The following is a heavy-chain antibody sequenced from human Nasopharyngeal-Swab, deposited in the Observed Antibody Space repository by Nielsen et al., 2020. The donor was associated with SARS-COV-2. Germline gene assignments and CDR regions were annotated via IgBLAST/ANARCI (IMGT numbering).Heavy chain of an antibody. Sequence: WIRQPPGKGLEWIGSIYYSGSTYYNPSLKSRVTISVDTSKNQFSLKQSSVTAADTAVYYCARIIAAAGTVGYMDVWGKGTTGTVSS. J-gene: IGHJ6*03. CDR2: IYYSGST. D-gene: IGHD6-13*01. CDR3: ARIIAAAGTVGYMDV. V-gene: IGHV4-39*01.